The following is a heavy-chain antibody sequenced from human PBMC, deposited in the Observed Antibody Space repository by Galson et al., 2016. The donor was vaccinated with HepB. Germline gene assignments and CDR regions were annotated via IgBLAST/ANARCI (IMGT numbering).Heavy chain of an antibody. J-gene: IGHJ4*02. CDR2: IKQGGSEK. D-gene: IGHD6-13*01. CDR3: ARVWTTEAAGTYDY. Sequence: SLRLSCAASGFTFSMYWMSWVRQAPGKGLEWVANIKQGGSEKYYVESVRGRFTISRDNAKNSLFLQMNSLRDENTAVYYCARVWTTEAAGTYDYWGQGTLVTVSS. CDR1: GFTFSMYW. V-gene: IGHV3-7*03.